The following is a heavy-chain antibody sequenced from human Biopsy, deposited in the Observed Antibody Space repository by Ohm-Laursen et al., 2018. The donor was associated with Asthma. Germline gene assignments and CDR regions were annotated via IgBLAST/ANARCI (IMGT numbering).Heavy chain of an antibody. CDR3: TRTTVTTPFDY. J-gene: IGHJ4*02. D-gene: IGHD4-17*01. V-gene: IGHV3-33*03. Sequence: SLRLSCSASGFTFSSYVMHWVRQAPGKGLEWVALIRFDGSDRYYADSVKGRFTISRDNSKNTLYLQMNSLGAEDTAVYYCTRTTVTTPFDYWGQGTLVTVSS. CDR1: GFTFSSYV. CDR2: IRFDGSDR.